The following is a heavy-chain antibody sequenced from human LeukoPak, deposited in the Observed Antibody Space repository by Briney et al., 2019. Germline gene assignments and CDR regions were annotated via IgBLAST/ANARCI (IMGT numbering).Heavy chain of an antibody. Sequence: SETLSLTCTVSGGSISSGGYYWSWIRQHPGKGLEWIGYIYYSGSTYYNPSLKSRVTISVDTSKNQFSLKLSSVTAADTAVYYCARGDPYYFDFWGQGTLVTVSS. CDR1: GGSISSGGYY. J-gene: IGHJ4*02. CDR2: IYYSGST. V-gene: IGHV4-31*03. CDR3: ARGDPYYFDF. D-gene: IGHD2-21*02.